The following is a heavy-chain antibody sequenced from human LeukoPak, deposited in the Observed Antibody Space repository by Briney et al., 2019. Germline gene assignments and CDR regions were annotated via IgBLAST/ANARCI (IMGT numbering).Heavy chain of an antibody. Sequence: SETLSLTCAVYGGSFSGYYWSWIRQPPGKGLEWIGEINHSGSTNYNPSLKSRVTISVDTSKNQFSLKLSSVTAADTAVYYCARGNRGVMLYYYYMDVWGKGTTVTVPS. J-gene: IGHJ6*03. CDR1: GGSFSGYY. CDR3: ARGNRGVMLYYYYMDV. D-gene: IGHD3-16*01. CDR2: INHSGST. V-gene: IGHV4-34*01.